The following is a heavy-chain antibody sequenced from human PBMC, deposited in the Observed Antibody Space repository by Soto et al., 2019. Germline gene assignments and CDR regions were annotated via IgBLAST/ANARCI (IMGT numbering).Heavy chain of an antibody. D-gene: IGHD3-22*01. CDR2: IYPGDSDT. Sequence: GESLKISCKGSGYSFTSYWIGWVRQMPGKGLELMGIIYPGDSDTRYSPSFQGQVTISADKSISTAYLQWSSLKASDTAMYYCARHKGDYYDLHDHNYYGMDVWGRGTTVTVSS. J-gene: IGHJ6*02. CDR3: ARHKGDYYDLHDHNYYGMDV. V-gene: IGHV5-51*01. CDR1: GYSFTSYW.